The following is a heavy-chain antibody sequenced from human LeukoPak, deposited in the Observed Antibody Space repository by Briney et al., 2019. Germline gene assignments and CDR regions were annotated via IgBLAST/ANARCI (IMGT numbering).Heavy chain of an antibody. CDR3: ARVQGPHYDILTGYYHPGLTTNNWFDP. J-gene: IGHJ5*02. V-gene: IGHV4-38-2*02. D-gene: IGHD3-9*01. Sequence: SETLPLTCTVSGYSISSGYYWGWIRQPPGKGLEYIGSIFHSGSIHYNPSLKSRVTISVDTSKNQFSLKLSSVTAADTGVYYCARVQGPHYDILTGYYHPGLTTNNWFDPWGQGTLVTVSS. CDR1: GYSISSGYY. CDR2: IFHSGSI.